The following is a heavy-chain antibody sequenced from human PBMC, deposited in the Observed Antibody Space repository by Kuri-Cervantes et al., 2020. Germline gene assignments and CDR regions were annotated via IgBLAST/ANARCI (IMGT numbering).Heavy chain of an antibody. V-gene: IGHV4-59*01. Sequence: GSLRLSCAASGFTFSSYAMSWVRQAPGKGLEWIGYIYYSGSTNYNPSLKSRVTISVDTSKNQFSLKLSSVTAADTAVYYCARDRSERITIFGVVTEYWYFDLWGRGTLVTVSS. J-gene: IGHJ2*01. CDR2: IYYSGST. CDR1: GFTFSSYA. D-gene: IGHD3-3*01. CDR3: ARDRSERITIFGVVTEYWYFDL.